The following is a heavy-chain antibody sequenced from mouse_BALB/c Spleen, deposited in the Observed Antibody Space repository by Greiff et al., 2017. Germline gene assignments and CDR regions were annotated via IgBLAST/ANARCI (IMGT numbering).Heavy chain of an antibody. Sequence: EVKLMESGGGLVQPGGSLKLSCAASGFTFSSYGMSWVRQTPDKRLELVATINSNGGSTYYPDSVKGRFTISRDNAKNTLYLQMSSLKSEDTAMYYCARVDYYAMDYWGQGTSVTVSS. CDR2: INSNGGST. J-gene: IGHJ4*01. V-gene: IGHV5-6-3*01. CDR3: ARVDYYAMDY. CDR1: GFTFSSYG.